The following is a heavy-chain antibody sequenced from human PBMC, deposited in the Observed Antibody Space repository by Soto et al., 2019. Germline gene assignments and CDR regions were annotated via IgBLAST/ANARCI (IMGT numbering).Heavy chain of an antibody. CDR1: GGSISSGSYY. J-gene: IGHJ5*02. D-gene: IGHD1-26*01. V-gene: IGHV4-61*01. CDR2: IYYSGST. CDR3: VRLGATTRSFDP. Sequence: SETLSLTCTVSGGSISSGSYYWSWMRQPPGQGLEYIGAIYYSGSTYYNPSLKSRVTISIDTSQKQFSLKLSSVTAADTAVYYCVRLGATTRSFDPWGQGILVTVSS.